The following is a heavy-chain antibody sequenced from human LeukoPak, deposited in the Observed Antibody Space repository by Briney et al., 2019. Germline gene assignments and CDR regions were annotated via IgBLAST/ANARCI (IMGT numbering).Heavy chain of an antibody. Sequence: SETLSLTCTVSGGSISSNSYYWGWIRQPPGKGLEWIGSIYFSGSTYYNPSLKSRVTISVDTSKNQFSLKLSSVTAADTAVYYCARIPTGGGGQPPAPFDYWGQGTLVTVSS. V-gene: IGHV4-39*07. CDR3: ARIPTGGGGQPPAPFDY. J-gene: IGHJ4*02. CDR2: IYFSGST. D-gene: IGHD1-14*01. CDR1: GGSISSNSYY.